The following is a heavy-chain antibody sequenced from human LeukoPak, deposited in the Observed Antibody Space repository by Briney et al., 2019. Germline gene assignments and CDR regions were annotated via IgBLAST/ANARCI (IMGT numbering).Heavy chain of an antibody. Sequence: PSETLSLTCAVYGGSFSGYYWSWIRQPPGKGLEWIGEINHSGSTNYNPSLKSRVTISVDTSKNQFSLKLSSVTAADTAVYYCARLTGISTYYFDYWGQGTLVTVSS. CDR1: GGSFSGYY. CDR3: ARLTGISTYYFDY. V-gene: IGHV4-34*01. CDR2: INHSGST. D-gene: IGHD1-20*01. J-gene: IGHJ4*02.